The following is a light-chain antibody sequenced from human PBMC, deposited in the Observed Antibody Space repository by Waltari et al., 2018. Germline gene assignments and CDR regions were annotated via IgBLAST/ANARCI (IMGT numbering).Light chain of an antibody. Sequence: DIQMTQSPSSLSASVGDRVTITCRASQSISSYLNWYQQKPGKAPKLLIYAASSLQSGFPSRFSGSGSRTDFTLTISSLQPEDFATYYCQQSYSTEVTFGGGTKVEIK. V-gene: IGKV1-39*01. J-gene: IGKJ4*01. CDR2: AAS. CDR3: QQSYSTEVT. CDR1: QSISSY.